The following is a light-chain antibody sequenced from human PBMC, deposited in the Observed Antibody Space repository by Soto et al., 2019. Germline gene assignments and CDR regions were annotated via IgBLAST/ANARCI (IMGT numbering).Light chain of an antibody. CDR1: QSIRSW. CDR2: DAS. CDR3: QQYDSFSKT. Sequence: DIQMTQSPSTLSASVGGRVTITCRASQSIRSWLAWYQQKPGKAPQLLIYDASNLESGVPSRFSGSGSGTEFTLTISSLQPDDFATYYCQQYDSFSKTFGRGTKVDIK. V-gene: IGKV1-5*01. J-gene: IGKJ1*01.